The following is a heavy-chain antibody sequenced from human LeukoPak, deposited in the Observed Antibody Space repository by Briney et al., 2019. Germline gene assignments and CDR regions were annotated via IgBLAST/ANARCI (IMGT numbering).Heavy chain of an antibody. V-gene: IGHV1-69*13. J-gene: IGHJ4*02. Sequence: SVKVSCKASGGTFSSYAISWVRQAPGQGLEWMGGIIPIFGTANYAQKFQGRVTITADESTSTAYMELSSLRSEDTAVYYCAKSFDSSGYYWPGYDYWGQGTLVTVSS. D-gene: IGHD3-22*01. CDR1: GGTFSSYA. CDR2: IIPIFGTA. CDR3: AKSFDSSGYYWPGYDY.